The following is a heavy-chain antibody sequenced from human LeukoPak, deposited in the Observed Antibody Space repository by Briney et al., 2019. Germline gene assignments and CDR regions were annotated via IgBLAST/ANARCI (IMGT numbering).Heavy chain of an antibody. CDR2: ISGSGGST. V-gene: IGHV3-23*01. CDR3: AKDTSGWYIDY. D-gene: IGHD6-19*01. J-gene: IGHJ4*02. Sequence: GGTLRLSCAASGFTFSSYGMSWVRQAPGKGLEWVSAISGSGGSTYYADSVKGRFTISRDNSKNTLYLQMNSLRAEDTAVYYCAKDTSGWYIDYWGQGTLVTVSS. CDR1: GFTFSSYG.